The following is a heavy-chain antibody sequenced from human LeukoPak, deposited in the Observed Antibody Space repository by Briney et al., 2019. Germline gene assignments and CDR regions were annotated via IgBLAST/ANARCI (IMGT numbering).Heavy chain of an antibody. Sequence: ASVKVSCKASGYTFTSYGISWVRQAPGQGLEWMGWISAYNGNTNYAQKFQGRVTMTRDTSISTAYMELSRLRSDDTAVYYCARDWGMAVAGTGGADWGQGTLVTVSS. D-gene: IGHD6-19*01. CDR2: ISAYNGNT. CDR3: ARDWGMAVAGTGGAD. J-gene: IGHJ4*02. V-gene: IGHV1-18*01. CDR1: GYTFTSYG.